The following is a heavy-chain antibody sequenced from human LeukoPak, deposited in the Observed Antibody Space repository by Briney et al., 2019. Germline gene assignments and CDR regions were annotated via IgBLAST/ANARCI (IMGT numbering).Heavy chain of an antibody. D-gene: IGHD3-10*01. Sequence: PGGSLRLSCAASGFSFDHYAMTWVRQVPGKGLEWVSGINGGGGTTHYADSVKGRFTVSRDNSKNTLYLQMNSLRAEDTAVYYCAKDPLGSSEYWGQGTLVTASS. CDR1: GFSFDHYA. CDR3: AKDPLGSSEY. CDR2: INGGGGTT. J-gene: IGHJ4*02. V-gene: IGHV3-23*01.